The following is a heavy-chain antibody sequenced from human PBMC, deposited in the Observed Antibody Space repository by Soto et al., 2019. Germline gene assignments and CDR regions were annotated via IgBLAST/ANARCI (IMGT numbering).Heavy chain of an antibody. J-gene: IGHJ4*02. D-gene: IGHD6-19*01. V-gene: IGHV3-23*01. Sequence: GGSLRLSCAASGFTFSSYAMSWVRQAPGKGLEWVSAISGSGGSTYYADSVKGRFTISRDNSKNTLYLQMNSLRAEDTAVYYCAKLIAVALHFQIDYWGQGTLVTVSS. CDR2: ISGSGGST. CDR1: GFTFSSYA. CDR3: AKLIAVALHFQIDY.